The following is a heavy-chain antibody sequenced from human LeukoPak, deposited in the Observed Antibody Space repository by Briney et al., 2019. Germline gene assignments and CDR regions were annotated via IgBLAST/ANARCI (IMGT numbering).Heavy chain of an antibody. CDR1: GLTVSSNC. CDR3: ARGGLGSYYYFDY. J-gene: IGHJ4*02. D-gene: IGHD3-10*01. Sequence: PGGSLRLSCAASGLTVSSNCMSWVRQAPGKGLEWVSFIYSGGNTYYADSVKGRFTISRDNSKNTVHLQMNSLRAEDTAVYYCARGGLGSYYYFDYWGQGTLVTVSS. CDR2: IYSGGNT. V-gene: IGHV3-53*01.